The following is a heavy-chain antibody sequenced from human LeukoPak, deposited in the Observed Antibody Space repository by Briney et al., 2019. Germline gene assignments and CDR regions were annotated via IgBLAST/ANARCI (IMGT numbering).Heavy chain of an antibody. CDR1: GGSISSYY. Sequence: SETLSLTCTVSGGSISSYYWSWIRQPPGKGLEWIGYIYYSGSTNYNPSLKSRVTISVDTSKNQFSLKLSSVTAADTAVYYCARFFSSYGESPPYFDYWGQGTLVTVSS. CDR2: IYYSGST. V-gene: IGHV4-59*08. J-gene: IGHJ4*02. CDR3: ARFFSSYGESPPYFDY. D-gene: IGHD4-17*01.